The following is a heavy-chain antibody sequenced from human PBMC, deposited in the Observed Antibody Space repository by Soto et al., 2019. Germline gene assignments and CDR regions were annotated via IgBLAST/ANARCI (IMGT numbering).Heavy chain of an antibody. CDR2: FDPEDGET. CDR3: ATGPAGLWFGEYLS. Sequence: ASVKVSCKVSGYTLTELSMHWVRQAPGKGLEWMGGFDPEDGETIYAQKFQGRVTMTEDTSTDTAYMELSSLRSEDTAVYYCATGPAGLWFGEYLSWGQGTLVTVSS. D-gene: IGHD3-10*01. CDR1: GYTLTELS. V-gene: IGHV1-24*01. J-gene: IGHJ5*02.